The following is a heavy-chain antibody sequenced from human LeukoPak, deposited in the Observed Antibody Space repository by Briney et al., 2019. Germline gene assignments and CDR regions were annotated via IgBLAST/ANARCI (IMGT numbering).Heavy chain of an antibody. D-gene: IGHD3-10*01. J-gene: IGHJ5*02. CDR3: ARGLRAGGDP. CDR2: IKEDGSET. V-gene: IGHV3-7*01. CDR1: GFTLSHYW. Sequence: GGSLRLSCSASGFTLSHYWMTWVRQAPGKGLEWVASIKEDGSETSYVDSVKGRFTISRDNAKNSLFLQMNSLRAEDTAVYCCARGLRAGGDPWGQGTLVTVSS.